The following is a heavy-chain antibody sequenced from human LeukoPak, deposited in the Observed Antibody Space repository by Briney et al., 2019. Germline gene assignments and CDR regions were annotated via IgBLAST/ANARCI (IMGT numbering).Heavy chain of an antibody. V-gene: IGHV3-23*01. J-gene: IGHJ4*02. D-gene: IGHD3-9*01. CDR3: ARHSYDILTGYPFDY. CDR1: GFTFSSYA. Sequence: GGSLRLSCAASGFTFSSYAMHWVRQAPGKGLEWVSAISGSGGSTYYADSVKGRFTISRDNSKNTLYLQMNSLRAEDTAVYYCARHSYDILTGYPFDYWGQGTLVTVSS. CDR2: ISGSGGST.